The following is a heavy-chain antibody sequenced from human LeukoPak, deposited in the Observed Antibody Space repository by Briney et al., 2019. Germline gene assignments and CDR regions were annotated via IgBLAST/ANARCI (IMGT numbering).Heavy chain of an antibody. CDR3: AKTHDFWSGYYIDY. Sequence: GGSLRLSCAASGFTFSSYSMNWVRQAPGKGLEWVSAISGSGGSTYYADSVKGRFTISRDNSKNTLYLQMNSLRAEDTAVYYCAKTHDFWSGYYIDYWGQGTLVTVSS. V-gene: IGHV3-23*01. J-gene: IGHJ4*02. D-gene: IGHD3-3*01. CDR1: GFTFSSYS. CDR2: ISGSGGST.